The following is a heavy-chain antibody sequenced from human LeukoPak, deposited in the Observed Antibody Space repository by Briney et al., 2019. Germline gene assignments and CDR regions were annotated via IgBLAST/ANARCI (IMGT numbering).Heavy chain of an antibody. J-gene: IGHJ4*02. V-gene: IGHV1-3*01. CDR2: INAGNGNT. Sequence: ASVKVSCKASGYTFTSYAMHWVRQAPGQRLEWMGWINAGNGNTKYSQKFQGRVTITRDTSASTAYMELSSLRSEDTAVYYCARGRAYCSSTSCYKGWDYWGQGTLVTVSS. CDR1: GYTFTSYA. D-gene: IGHD2-2*02. CDR3: ARGRAYCSSTSCYKGWDY.